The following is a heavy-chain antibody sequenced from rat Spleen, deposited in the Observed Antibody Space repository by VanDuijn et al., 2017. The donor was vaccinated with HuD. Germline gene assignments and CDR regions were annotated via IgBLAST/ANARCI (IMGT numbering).Heavy chain of an antibody. CDR3: VRQDTSGYSNWFTY. D-gene: IGHD4-3*01. CDR2: ISYDGITT. Sequence: EVQLVESGGGLVQPGRSLKLSCAASGFTFSDYGVAWVRQAPTTGLEWVATISYDGITTYYRDSVKGRFTISRDNAQSTLYLQRDSLRSEDTATYYCVRQDTSGYSNWFTYWGQGTLVTVSS. V-gene: IGHV5-29*01. J-gene: IGHJ3*01. CDR1: GFTFSDYG.